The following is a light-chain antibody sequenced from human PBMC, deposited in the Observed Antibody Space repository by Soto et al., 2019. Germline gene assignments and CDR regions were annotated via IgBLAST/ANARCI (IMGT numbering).Light chain of an antibody. J-gene: IGLJ1*01. CDR2: EVS. Sequence: QSVLRHPASVSWSPGQSITISCTGTSSDVGGYNYVSWYQQHPGKAPKLMIYEVSNRPSGVSNRFSGSKSGNTASLTISGLQAEDEADYYCSSYTSSSTYVFGTGTKVTVL. V-gene: IGLV2-14*01. CDR1: SSDVGGYNY. CDR3: SSYTSSSTYV.